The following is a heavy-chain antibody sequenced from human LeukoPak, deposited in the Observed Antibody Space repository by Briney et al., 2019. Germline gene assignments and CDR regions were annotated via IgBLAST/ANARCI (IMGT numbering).Heavy chain of an antibody. CDR3: ARDIVLIAVAVRGSFDI. Sequence: GGSLRLSCAASGFTFSSYGMSWVRQAPGRGLEWVSAISGSGGKTDYADSVKGRFTISRDNAKNSLYLQMNSLRAEDTALYYCARDIVLIAVAVRGSFDIWGQGTMVTVSS. V-gene: IGHV3-23*01. D-gene: IGHD6-19*01. CDR2: ISGSGGKT. CDR1: GFTFSSYG. J-gene: IGHJ3*02.